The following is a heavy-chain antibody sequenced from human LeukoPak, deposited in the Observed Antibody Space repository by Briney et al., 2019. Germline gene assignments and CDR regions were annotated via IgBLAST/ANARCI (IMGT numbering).Heavy chain of an antibody. CDR3: AKDSSLMEMATSEDGAYYYYYMDV. CDR1: GFTFSSYT. D-gene: IGHD5-24*01. V-gene: IGHV3-21*04. J-gene: IGHJ6*03. CDR2: ITGSSNYI. Sequence: PGGSLRLSCAASGFTFSSYTMNWVRQAPGKGLEWVSSITGSSNYIYYADSVKGRFTISRDNSKNSLYLQMNSLRTEDTALYYCAKDSSLMEMATSEDGAYYYYYMDVWGKGTTVTVSS.